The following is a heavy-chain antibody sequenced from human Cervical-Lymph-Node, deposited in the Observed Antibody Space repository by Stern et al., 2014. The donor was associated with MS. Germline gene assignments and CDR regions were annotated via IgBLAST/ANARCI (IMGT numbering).Heavy chain of an antibody. V-gene: IGHV1-69*01. CDR1: GGSFSNYA. CDR3: AREDRPMLPVFAY. D-gene: IGHD3-10*02. J-gene: IGHJ4*02. CDR2: ISPMFGTA. Sequence: DQLVESGAEVKKPGSSVTVSCQASGGSFSNYAMNWVRQAPGQGLEGIGAISPMFGTAKYAQMFQGRVTITADESTTTVYLELRTLRSEDTAVYYCAREDRPMLPVFAYWGQGTLVTVSS.